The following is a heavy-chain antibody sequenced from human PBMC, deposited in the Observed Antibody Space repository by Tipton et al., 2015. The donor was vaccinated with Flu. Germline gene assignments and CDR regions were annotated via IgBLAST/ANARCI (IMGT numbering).Heavy chain of an antibody. CDR2: ISYDGSNE. D-gene: IGHD3-9*01. Sequence: QLVQSGGGVVQPGRTLRLSCAASGFTFSDYAMHWVRQAPGKGLEWVAAISYDGSNEYYADSVKGRITISRDNSKNTLYLQMSSLRGEDTAIYFCAREMYYDILTGYFGPDFWGQGALVTVSS. CDR3: AREMYYDILTGYFGPDF. V-gene: IGHV3-30*04. CDR1: GFTFSDYA. J-gene: IGHJ4*02.